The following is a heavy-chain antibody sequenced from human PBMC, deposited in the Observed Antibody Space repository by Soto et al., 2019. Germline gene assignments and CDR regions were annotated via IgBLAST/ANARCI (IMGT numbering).Heavy chain of an antibody. CDR2: IYYSGST. CDR1: GGSISSYY. D-gene: IGHD6-13*01. Sequence: SETLSLTCTVSGGSISSYYWSWIRQPPGKGLEWIGYIYYSGSTNYNPSLKSRVTISVDTSKNQFSLKLSSVTAADTAVYYCARGIAAAYNWFDPWGQGTLGTVS. CDR3: ARGIAAAYNWFDP. J-gene: IGHJ5*02. V-gene: IGHV4-59*01.